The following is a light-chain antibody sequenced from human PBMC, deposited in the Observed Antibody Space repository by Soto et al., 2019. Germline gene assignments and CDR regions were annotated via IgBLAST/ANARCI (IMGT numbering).Light chain of an antibody. J-gene: IGLJ1*01. CDR3: CSYEGSNYV. Sequence: QSVLTQPASVSASPGQSITISCTGTSSDVGSYNLVSWYQQHPGKAPKLMISEVSKRPSGVSNRFSGSKSGNTASLTISGLQTEDEADYYCCSYEGSNYVFGTGTKVTVL. CDR2: EVS. V-gene: IGLV2-23*02. CDR1: SSDVGSYNL.